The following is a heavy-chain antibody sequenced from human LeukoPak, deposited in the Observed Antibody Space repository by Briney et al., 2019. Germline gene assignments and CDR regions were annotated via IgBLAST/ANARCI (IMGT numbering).Heavy chain of an antibody. CDR2: ISGGGTNT. D-gene: IGHD4-17*01. Sequence: PGGSLRLSCAASGFTFNNYWMHWVRQAPGKGLVWVSRISGGGTNTNYADSVKGRFTISRDNAKDTLYLQMHSLRAEDTAMYYCAKSRRTTTLTPGGDWGQGTLVTVSS. CDR3: AKSRRTTTLTPGGD. CDR1: GFTFNNYW. V-gene: IGHV3-74*01. J-gene: IGHJ4*02.